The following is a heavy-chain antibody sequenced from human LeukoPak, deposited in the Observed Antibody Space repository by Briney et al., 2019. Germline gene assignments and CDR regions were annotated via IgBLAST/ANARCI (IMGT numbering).Heavy chain of an antibody. D-gene: IGHD3-10*01. Sequence: GGSLRLSCAASGFTFSSYSMNWVRQAPGKGLEWVANIKQDGSEKYYVDSVKGRFTISRDNAKNSLYLQMNSLRAEDTAVYYCARDTYGSGSYHYYYYYYMDVWGKGTTVTISS. CDR1: GFTFSSYS. CDR2: IKQDGSEK. CDR3: ARDTYGSGSYHYYYYYYMDV. J-gene: IGHJ6*03. V-gene: IGHV3-7*01.